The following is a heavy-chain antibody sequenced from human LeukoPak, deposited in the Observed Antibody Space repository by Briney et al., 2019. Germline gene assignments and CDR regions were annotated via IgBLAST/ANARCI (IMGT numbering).Heavy chain of an antibody. CDR2: IYYSGST. CDR1: GGSISSYY. CDR3: ARYSGYDSDFDY. Sequence: TPSETLSLTCTVSGGSISSYYWSWIRQPPGKGLEWIGYIYYSGSTNYNPSLKSRVTISVDTSKNQFSLKLSSVTAADTAVYYCARYSGYDSDFDYWGQGTLVTVSS. V-gene: IGHV4-59*01. D-gene: IGHD5-12*01. J-gene: IGHJ4*02.